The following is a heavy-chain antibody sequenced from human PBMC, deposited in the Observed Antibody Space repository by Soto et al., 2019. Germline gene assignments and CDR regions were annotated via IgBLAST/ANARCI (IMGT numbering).Heavy chain of an antibody. Sequence: ASVKVSCKASGYTFASYGISWVRQAPGQGLEWMGWISAYNGNTNYAQKLQGRVTMTTDTSTSTAYMELRSLRSDDTAVYYCAGSIAGDGPFGYWGQGTLVTVSS. CDR2: ISAYNGNT. J-gene: IGHJ4*02. D-gene: IGHD6-6*01. CDR1: GYTFASYG. CDR3: AGSIAGDGPFGY. V-gene: IGHV1-18*01.